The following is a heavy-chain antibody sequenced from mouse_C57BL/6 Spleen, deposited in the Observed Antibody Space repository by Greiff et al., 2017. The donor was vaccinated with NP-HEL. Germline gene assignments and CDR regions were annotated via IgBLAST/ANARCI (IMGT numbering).Heavy chain of an antibody. Sequence: EVKLMESEGGLVQPGRSMKLSCTASGYTFSDYYMAWVRQVPEKGLEWVANINYDASSTYYLDSLKSRFIISRDNAKNILYLQMSSLKSEDTATYYCASAEYNRGFAYWGQGTLVTVSA. CDR1: GYTFSDYY. CDR3: ASAEYNRGFAY. CDR2: INYDASST. D-gene: IGHD1-3*01. J-gene: IGHJ3*01. V-gene: IGHV5-16*01.